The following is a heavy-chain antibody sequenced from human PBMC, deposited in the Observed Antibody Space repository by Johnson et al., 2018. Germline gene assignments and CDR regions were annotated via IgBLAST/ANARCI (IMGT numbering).Heavy chain of an antibody. CDR2: IKQDGSEK. CDR3: ARDFGDDSGYMDV. V-gene: IGHV3-7*01. CDR1: GFTFSSYW. J-gene: IGHJ6*03. Sequence: EVQLLESGGGLVQPGGSLRLSCAASGFTFSSYWMSWVRQAPGKGLEWVANIKQDGSEKYYVDSVKGRFTISRDNAKNSLYLQMNSLRAEDTAVYYCARDFGDDSGYMDVWGKGTTVTVSS. D-gene: IGHD4-17*01.